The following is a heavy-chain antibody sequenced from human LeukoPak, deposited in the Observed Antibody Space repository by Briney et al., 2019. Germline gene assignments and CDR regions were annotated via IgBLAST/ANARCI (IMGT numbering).Heavy chain of an antibody. CDR2: SISIFGTA. Sequence: GSSEKLSFTASGGTFSIYAISWGRQAPGQGLEWMGGSISIFGTANYEQKFQGKVTVTADESTSKAYMELSSLRSEDTAVYYCARERDDYGDPQKAFDPWGQGTLVTVSS. CDR3: ARERDDYGDPQKAFDP. V-gene: IGHV1-69*01. J-gene: IGHJ5*02. D-gene: IGHD4-17*01. CDR1: GGTFSIYA.